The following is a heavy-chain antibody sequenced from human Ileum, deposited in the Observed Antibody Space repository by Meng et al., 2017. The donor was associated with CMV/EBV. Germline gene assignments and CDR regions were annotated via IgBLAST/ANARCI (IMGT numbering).Heavy chain of an antibody. Sequence: VQLQDSGPGLVRPSETFSLTCTVSGGSISGYYWSWIRQPATKGLEWIGRVYSSGSTDYNPSLQSRVTMSVDTSKNQFSLKLSSVTAADTAVYYCARGSSSWAFDYWGQGTLVTVSS. J-gene: IGHJ4*02. D-gene: IGHD2-2*01. CDR3: ARGSSSWAFDY. CDR1: GGSISGYY. CDR2: VYSSGST. V-gene: IGHV4-4*07.